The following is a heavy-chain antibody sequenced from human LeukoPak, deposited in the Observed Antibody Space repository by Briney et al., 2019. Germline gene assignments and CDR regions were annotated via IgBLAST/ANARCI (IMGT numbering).Heavy chain of an antibody. CDR3: AKGMRFTYYYYMDV. V-gene: IGHV3-23*01. J-gene: IGHJ6*03. CDR2: ISASGSSA. CDR1: GFTFSSYA. D-gene: IGHD3-3*01. Sequence: GGSLRLSCAASGFTFSSYAMNWVRQAPGKGLEWVSSISASGSSAYYADSVKGRFTISRDNSKNTLYLQMNSLRAEDTAVYYCAKGMRFTYYYYMDVWGKGTTVTVSS.